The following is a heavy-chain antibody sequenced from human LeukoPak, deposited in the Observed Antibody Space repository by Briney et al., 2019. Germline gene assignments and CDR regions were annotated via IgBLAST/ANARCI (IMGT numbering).Heavy chain of an antibody. CDR2: INPNSGGT. J-gene: IGHJ4*02. V-gene: IGHV1-2*02. CDR3: AIHGGYCSSTSCYGRYFDY. CDR1: GYSFTDYY. Sequence: ASVKVSCKASGYSFTDYYMHWVRQAPGQGLEWMGWINPNSGGTNYAQKFQGRVTMTRDTSISTAYMELSRLRSDDTAVYYCAIHGGYCSSTSCYGRYFDYWGQGTLVTVSS. D-gene: IGHD2-2*01.